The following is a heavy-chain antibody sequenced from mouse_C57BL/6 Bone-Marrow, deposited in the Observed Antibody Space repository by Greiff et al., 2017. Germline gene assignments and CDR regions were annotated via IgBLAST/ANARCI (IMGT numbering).Heavy chain of an antibody. CDR2: INYDGSST. J-gene: IGHJ1*03. Sequence: EVKLVESEGGLVQPGSSMKLSCTASGFTFSDYYMAWVRQVPEKGLEWVANINYDGSSTYYLDSLKSRFIISRDNAKNILYLQMSSLKSEDTATYYCARNWEAWYFDVGGTGTTVTVSS. CDR1: GFTFSDYY. V-gene: IGHV5-16*01. CDR3: ARNWEAWYFDV. D-gene: IGHD4-1*01.